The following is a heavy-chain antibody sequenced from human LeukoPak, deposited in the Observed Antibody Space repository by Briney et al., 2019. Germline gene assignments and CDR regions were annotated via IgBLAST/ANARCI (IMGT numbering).Heavy chain of an antibody. Sequence: SQTLSLTCAISGDSVSSVRAAWNWIRQSPSRGLQWLGRTYYRSKWYSEYAVSVKSRISINPDTSKNQFSLQLNSVNPEDTAVYYCARQSADHDAFDIWGQGTMVTASS. J-gene: IGHJ3*02. D-gene: IGHD1-14*01. CDR1: GDSVSSVRAA. V-gene: IGHV6-1*01. CDR3: ARQSADHDAFDI. CDR2: TYYRSKWYS.